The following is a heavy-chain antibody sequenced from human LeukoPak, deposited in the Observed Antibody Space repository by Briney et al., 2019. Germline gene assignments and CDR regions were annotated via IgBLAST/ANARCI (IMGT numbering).Heavy chain of an antibody. D-gene: IGHD4-11*01. V-gene: IGHV3-9*01. CDR1: GFTFDDYA. CDR2: ISWNSGSI. Sequence: GRSLRLSCAASGFTFDDYAMHWVRQAPGKGLEWVSGISWNSGSIGYADSVKGRFTISRDNAKNSLYLQMNSLRAEDTAVYYCAPDYETVTTAEDLYYFDYWGQGTLVTVSS. CDR3: APDYETVTTAEDLYYFDY. J-gene: IGHJ4*02.